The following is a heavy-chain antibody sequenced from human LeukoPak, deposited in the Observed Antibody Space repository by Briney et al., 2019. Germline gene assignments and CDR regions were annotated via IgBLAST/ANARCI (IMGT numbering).Heavy chain of an antibody. J-gene: IGHJ4*02. V-gene: IGHV3-21*01. D-gene: IGHD1-26*01. CDR1: GFTFSSYS. CDR3: ARATDLAPEDY. CDR2: ISSSSSYI. Sequence: PGGSLRLSCAASGFTFSSYSMNWVRQAPGKGLEWVSSISSSSSYIYYADSVKGRFIISRDNAKNSLYLQMNSLRAEDTAVYYCARATDLAPEDYWGQGTLVTVSS.